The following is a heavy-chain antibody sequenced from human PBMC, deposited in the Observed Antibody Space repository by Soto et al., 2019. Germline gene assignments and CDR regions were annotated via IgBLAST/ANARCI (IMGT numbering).Heavy chain of an antibody. V-gene: IGHV1-18*01. CDR2: ISAYNGNT. J-gene: IGHJ4*02. CDR1: GYTFTSYG. CDR3: ARDKNKSFYYDSSGYYSLPEY. D-gene: IGHD3-22*01. Sequence: QVQLVQSGAEVKKPGASVKVSCKASGYTFTSYGISWVRQAPGQGLEWMGWISAYNGNTNYAQKLQGRVTMTTDTSTSTAYMELRSLRSDDTAVYYCARDKNKSFYYDSSGYYSLPEYWGQGTLVTVSS.